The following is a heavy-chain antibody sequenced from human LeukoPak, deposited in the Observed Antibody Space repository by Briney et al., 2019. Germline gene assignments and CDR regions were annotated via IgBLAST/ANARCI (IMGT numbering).Heavy chain of an antibody. CDR1: GYTFTSYG. Sequence: ASVKVSCKASGYTFTSYGISWVRQAPGQGLEWMGWISAYNGNTNYAQNLQGRVTMTTDTSTSTAYMELRSLRSDDTAVYYCARARLIVLRGVNTLGIEAGDYWGQGTLVTVSS. J-gene: IGHJ4*02. CDR3: ARARLIVLRGVNTLGIEAGDY. D-gene: IGHD3-10*01. CDR2: ISAYNGNT. V-gene: IGHV1-18*01.